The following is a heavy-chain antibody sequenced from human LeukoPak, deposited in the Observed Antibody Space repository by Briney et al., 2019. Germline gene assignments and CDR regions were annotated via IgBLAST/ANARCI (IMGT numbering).Heavy chain of an antibody. Sequence: GASVKVSCKASGYTFASYGISWVRQAPGQGLEWMGWISGYNGNTNYAQNFQGRVTMTTDTSTSTVYMELRSLRSDDTAVYYCARDGNGPADYWGQGTLVTVSS. V-gene: IGHV1-18*01. CDR2: ISGYNGNT. CDR1: GYTFASYG. CDR3: ARDGNGPADY. J-gene: IGHJ4*02. D-gene: IGHD2-8*01.